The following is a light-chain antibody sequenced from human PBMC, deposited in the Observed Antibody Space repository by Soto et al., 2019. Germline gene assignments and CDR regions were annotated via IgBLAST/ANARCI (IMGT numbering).Light chain of an antibody. CDR1: SSNIGRNP. CDR2: LNT. V-gene: IGLV1-44*01. CDR3: AAWDDNVYV. J-gene: IGLJ1*01. Sequence: KRVIISCSGGSSNIGRNPVNWYQKFPGTAPKLLISLNTQRPSGVPDRFSGSKSGTSASLAISGLRSEDEADYYCAAWDDNVYVFGTGTKV.